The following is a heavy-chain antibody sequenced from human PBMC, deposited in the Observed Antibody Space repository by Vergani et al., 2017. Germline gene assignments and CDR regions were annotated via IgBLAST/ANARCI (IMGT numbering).Heavy chain of an antibody. CDR3: AGPQGTSAYYYGGFDY. CDR2: ISSDGGST. J-gene: IGHJ4*02. Sequence: EVHLLESGGGLVQSGGSLRLSCAASGFTFSNSAMTWVRQAPGKGLEWVSTISSDGGSTYYADSVKGRFTISRDNSKNTLSLQMNSLTAEDTAIYYCAGPQGTSAYYYGGFDYWGQGILVTVSS. CDR1: GFTFSNSA. D-gene: IGHD3-22*01. V-gene: IGHV3-23*01.